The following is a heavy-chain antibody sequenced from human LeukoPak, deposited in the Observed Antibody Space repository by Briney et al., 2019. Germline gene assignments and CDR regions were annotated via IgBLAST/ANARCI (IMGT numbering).Heavy chain of an antibody. Sequence: SETLSLTCTVSGGSVTSSSYYWGWIRQPPGTGLEWIGSMYYSGSTYYNPSLKSRVTTSVDTSKNQVSLKLSSVTAADTAVYYCARVSGWNPLEAAHLDYWGQGTLVTVSS. V-gene: IGHV4-39*07. CDR1: GGSVTSSSYY. D-gene: IGHD6-19*01. CDR2: MYYSGST. J-gene: IGHJ4*02. CDR3: ARVSGWNPLEAAHLDY.